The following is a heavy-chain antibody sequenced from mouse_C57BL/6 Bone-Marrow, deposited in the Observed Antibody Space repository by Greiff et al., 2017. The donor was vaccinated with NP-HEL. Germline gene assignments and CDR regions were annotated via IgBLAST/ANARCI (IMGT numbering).Heavy chain of an antibody. J-gene: IGHJ2*01. D-gene: IGHD1-1*01. CDR2: IDPETGGT. V-gene: IGHV1-15*01. Sequence: VQRVESGAELVRPGASVTLSCKASGYTFTDYEMHWVKQTPVHGLEWIGAIDPETGGTAYNQKFKGKAILTADKSSSTAYMELRSLTSEDSAVYYCTKNYYGSSYVRVDYWGQGTTLTVSS. CDR3: TKNYYGSSYVRVDY. CDR1: GYTFTDYE.